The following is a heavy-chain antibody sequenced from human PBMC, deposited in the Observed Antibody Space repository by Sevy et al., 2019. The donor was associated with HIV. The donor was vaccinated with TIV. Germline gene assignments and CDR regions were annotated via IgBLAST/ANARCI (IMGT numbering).Heavy chain of an antibody. V-gene: IGHV4-39*01. CDR1: GDSISSSNFY. CDR3: ARLFDDSSGPPSDY. CDR2: IYYSGST. J-gene: IGHJ4*02. Sequence: SETLSLTCTVSGDSISSSNFYWGWIRQPPGKGLEWIGSIYYSGSTYYNPSLKSRVTISVDTSKDQFSLKLRSVTAADTAVYYWARLFDDSSGPPSDYWGQGTLVTVSS. D-gene: IGHD3-22*01.